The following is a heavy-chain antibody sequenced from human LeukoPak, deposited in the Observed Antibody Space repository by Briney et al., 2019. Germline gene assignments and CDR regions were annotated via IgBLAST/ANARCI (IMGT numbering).Heavy chain of an antibody. Sequence: SETLSLTCTVSGGSISSYYWSWIRQPAGKGLERIGRIYTSGSTNYNPSLKSRVTMSVDTSKNQFSLKLSSVTAADTAVYYCARHPSYYDRIDYWGQGTLVTVSS. CDR1: GGSISSYY. J-gene: IGHJ4*02. D-gene: IGHD3-22*01. CDR2: IYTSGST. V-gene: IGHV4-4*07. CDR3: ARHPSYYDRIDY.